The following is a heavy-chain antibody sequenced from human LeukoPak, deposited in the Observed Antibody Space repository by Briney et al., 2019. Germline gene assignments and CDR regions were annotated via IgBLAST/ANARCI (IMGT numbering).Heavy chain of an antibody. D-gene: IGHD6-6*01. CDR3: ARGGAARPDY. Sequence: GGSLRLSCAASGFTLSSYGMNWVRQPPGKGLEWLSYISSGSSNINYADSVKGRFTISRDNAKNSLYLQMNSLRAEDTAVYYCARGGAARPDYWGQGTLVTVSS. V-gene: IGHV3-48*01. J-gene: IGHJ4*02. CDR2: ISSGSSNI. CDR1: GFTLSSYG.